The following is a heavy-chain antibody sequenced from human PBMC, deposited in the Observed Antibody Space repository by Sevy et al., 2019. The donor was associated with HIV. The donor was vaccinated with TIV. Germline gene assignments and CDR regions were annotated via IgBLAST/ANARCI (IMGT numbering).Heavy chain of an antibody. CDR3: AKTEYSGYDPPLYFDY. CDR1: GFTFSSYA. V-gene: IGHV3-30*02. CDR2: IRYDGSNK. Sequence: GGSLRLSCAASGFTFSSYAMHWVRQAPGKGLEWVACIRYDGSNKYYADSVKGRFTISRDNSKNTLYLQMNSLRAEDTAVYYCAKTEYSGYDPPLYFDYWGQGTLVTVSS. J-gene: IGHJ4*02. D-gene: IGHD5-12*01.